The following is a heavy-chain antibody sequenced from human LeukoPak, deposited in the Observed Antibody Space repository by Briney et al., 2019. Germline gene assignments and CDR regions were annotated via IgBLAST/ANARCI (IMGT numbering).Heavy chain of an antibody. CDR2: IYYSGST. Sequence: SETLSLTCTVSGGSISSYYWSWIRQPPGKGLEWIGYIYYSGSTNYNPSLKSRVTISVDTSKNQFSLKLSSVTAADTAVYYCARGEPEIDYWGQGTLVTVSS. CDR1: GGSISSYY. V-gene: IGHV4-59*01. D-gene: IGHD1-14*01. CDR3: ARGEPEIDY. J-gene: IGHJ4*02.